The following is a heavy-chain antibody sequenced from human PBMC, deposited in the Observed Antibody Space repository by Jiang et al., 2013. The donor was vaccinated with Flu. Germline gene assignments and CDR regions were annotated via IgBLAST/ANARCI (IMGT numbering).Heavy chain of an antibody. Sequence: SSSYYWGWIRQPPGKGLEWIGSIYYSGSTYYNPSLKSRVTISVDTSKNQFSLKLSSVTAADTAVYYCASKGYYDSGLDYWGQGTLVTVSS. D-gene: IGHD3-22*01. V-gene: IGHV4-39*01. CDR1: SSSYY. CDR3: ASKGYYDSGLDY. CDR2: IYYSGST. J-gene: IGHJ4*02.